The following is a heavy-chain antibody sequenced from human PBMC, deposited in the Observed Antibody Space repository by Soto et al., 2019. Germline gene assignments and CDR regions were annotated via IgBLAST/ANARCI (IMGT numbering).Heavy chain of an antibody. CDR1: GYTFTSYD. CDR3: AVLGGYDSFYYYYYMDV. V-gene: IGHV1-8*01. Sequence: ASVKVSCKASGYTFTSYDINWVRQATGQGLEWIGWMNPNSGNTGYAQKFQGRVTMTRNTSISTAYMELSSLRSEDTAVYYCAVLGGYDSFYYYYYMDVWGKGTTVTVSS. J-gene: IGHJ6*03. D-gene: IGHD5-12*01. CDR2: MNPNSGNT.